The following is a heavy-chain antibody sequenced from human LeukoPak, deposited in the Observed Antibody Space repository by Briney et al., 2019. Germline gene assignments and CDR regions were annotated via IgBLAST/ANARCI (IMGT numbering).Heavy chain of an antibody. Sequence: PGGSLRLSCSASGFIFSDYDMYWVRQVAGEGLEWVSGVGATGDTSYPDSVKGRFTIPRDNAKNSLYLQMNSLRVGDTAIYYCARLNSGWGIPDYWGQGILVAVSS. V-gene: IGHV3-13*01. CDR2: VGATGDT. J-gene: IGHJ4*02. CDR3: ARLNSGWGIPDY. D-gene: IGHD6-25*01. CDR1: GFIFSDYD.